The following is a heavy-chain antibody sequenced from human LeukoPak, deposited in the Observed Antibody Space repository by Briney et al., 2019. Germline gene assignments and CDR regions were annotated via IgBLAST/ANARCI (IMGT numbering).Heavy chain of an antibody. Sequence: PGGSLRLSCAASGFTFSSYSMNWVRQAPGKGLDWVSSISSSSSYIYYADSVKGRFTISRDNAKNSLYLQMNSLRAEDTAVYYCAREPGYYDSSGYFYTAIWGQGTLVTVSS. CDR2: ISSSSSYI. V-gene: IGHV3-21*01. CDR3: AREPGYYDSSGYFYTAI. D-gene: IGHD3-22*01. CDR1: GFTFSSYS. J-gene: IGHJ4*02.